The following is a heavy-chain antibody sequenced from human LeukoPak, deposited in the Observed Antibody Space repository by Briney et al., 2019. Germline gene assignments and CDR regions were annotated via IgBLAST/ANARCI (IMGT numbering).Heavy chain of an antibody. D-gene: IGHD2-15*01. Sequence: KASETLSLTCAVSGGSISSSNWWRWVRQPPGKGLEWIGEIYHSGSTNYNPSLKSRVTISVDKSKNQFSLKLGSVTAADTAVYYCARTYCSGGSCYDYWGQGTLVTVSS. CDR1: GGSISSSNW. V-gene: IGHV4-4*02. J-gene: IGHJ4*02. CDR2: IYHSGST. CDR3: ARTYCSGGSCYDY.